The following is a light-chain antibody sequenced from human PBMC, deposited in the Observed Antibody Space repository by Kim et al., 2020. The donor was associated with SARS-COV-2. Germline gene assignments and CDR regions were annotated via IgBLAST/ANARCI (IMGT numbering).Light chain of an antibody. CDR2: AAS. Sequence: DIQMTQSPSSLAASVGDRVTIACRASQSIGTYLNWYQQKPGKAPKLLIYAASSLQSGVPSRFSGSGSGTDFTLTISNVQPEDFATYYCQQSHNTPLLSFGGGTKVDIK. CDR1: QSIGTY. V-gene: IGKV1-39*01. CDR3: QQSHNTPLLS. J-gene: IGKJ4*01.